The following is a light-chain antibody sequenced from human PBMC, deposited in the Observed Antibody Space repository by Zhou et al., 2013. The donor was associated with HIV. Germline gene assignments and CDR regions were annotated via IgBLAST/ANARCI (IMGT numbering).Light chain of an antibody. Sequence: EIVLTQSPGTLSLSPGERATLSCRASPSLSSSYLAWYQQKAGQAPRLLIYGASNRATGISDRFSGSGSGTDFTLIISRLQPEDFAVYYCQQYGSSPWTFGQGTKVEI. J-gene: IGKJ1*01. CDR1: PSLSSSY. CDR3: QQYGSSPWT. CDR2: GAS. V-gene: IGKV3-20*01.